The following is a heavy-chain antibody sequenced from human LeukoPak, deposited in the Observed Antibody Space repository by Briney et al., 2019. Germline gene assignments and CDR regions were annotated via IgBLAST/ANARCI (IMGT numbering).Heavy chain of an antibody. CDR3: AKGPTGKGIWYFEL. J-gene: IGHJ2*01. D-gene: IGHD4-17*01. CDR1: GFTFSSYG. Sequence: GRSLRLSCAASGFTFSSYGMHWVRQAPGKGLEWVAVISYDGSNKYYADSVKGRFTISRDNSENTMYLQMNSLRPEDTAVYYCAKGPTGKGIWYFELWGRGTLVAVSS. CDR2: ISYDGSNK. V-gene: IGHV3-30*18.